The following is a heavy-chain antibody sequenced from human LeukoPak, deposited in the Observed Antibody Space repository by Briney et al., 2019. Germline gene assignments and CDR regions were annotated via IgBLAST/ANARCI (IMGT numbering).Heavy chain of an antibody. CDR3: ASRYYYDSSGYFLY. V-gene: IGHV4-59*04. Sequence: SETLSLTCTVSGGSISSYYWSWIRQPPGKGLEWIGYIYYTGSTYYSSSLKSRVTISVDTSNNQFSLRLNSVTAADTAVYYCASRYYYDSSGYFLYWGQGTLVTVYS. D-gene: IGHD3-22*01. J-gene: IGHJ4*02. CDR1: GGSISSYY. CDR2: IYYTGST.